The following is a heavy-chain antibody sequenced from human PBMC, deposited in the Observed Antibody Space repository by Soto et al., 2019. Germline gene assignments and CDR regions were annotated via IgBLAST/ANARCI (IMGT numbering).Heavy chain of an antibody. CDR3: SCNKGPSSAYMDV. D-gene: IGHD2-8*01. V-gene: IGHV3-15*01. CDR1: GFIVSNAW. Sequence: EVQLVESGGGLVKPGGSLRLSCAASGFIVSNAWMTWVRQGPGKGLEWVGRIKSKADGGTTDYAAPVKGRFTISRDDSKNTLYVQMNSLKSEDTAVYYCSCNKGPSSAYMDVWGKGTTVTVSS. CDR2: IKSKADGGTT. J-gene: IGHJ6*03.